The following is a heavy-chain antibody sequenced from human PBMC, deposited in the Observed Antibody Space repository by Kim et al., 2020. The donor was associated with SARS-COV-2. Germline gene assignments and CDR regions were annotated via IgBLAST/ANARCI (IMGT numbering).Heavy chain of an antibody. CDR3: ARGRGFDY. V-gene: IGHV4-34*01. Sequence: SETLSLTCAVYGGSFSGYYWSWIRQPPGKGLEWIGEINHSGSTNYNPSLKSRVTISVDTSKNQFSLKLSSVTAADTAVYYCARGRGFDYWGQGTLVTVSS. J-gene: IGHJ4*02. CDR1: GGSFSGYY. CDR2: INHSGST.